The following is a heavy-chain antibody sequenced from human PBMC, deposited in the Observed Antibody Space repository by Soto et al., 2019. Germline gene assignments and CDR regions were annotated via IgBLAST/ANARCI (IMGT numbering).Heavy chain of an antibody. CDR1: GCTFSSYW. CDR2: IKQDGSEK. Sequence: EVQLVESGGGLVQPGGSLRLSCAASGCTFSSYWMSWVRQAPGKGLEWVANIKQDGSEKYYVDSVKGRFTISRDNAKNSLYLQMNSLRAGGTAVYYCARERQLLVNRPDYWGQGTLVTVSS. D-gene: IGHD6-19*01. CDR3: ARERQLLVNRPDY. V-gene: IGHV3-7*04. J-gene: IGHJ4*02.